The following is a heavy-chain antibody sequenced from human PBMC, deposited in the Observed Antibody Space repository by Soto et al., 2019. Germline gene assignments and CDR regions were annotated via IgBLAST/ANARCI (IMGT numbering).Heavy chain of an antibody. CDR1: GGSISSGGYY. J-gene: IGHJ6*03. CDR3: ARGPERFLEWLLEYSYYYYYMDV. D-gene: IGHD3-3*01. CDR2: IYYSGST. V-gene: IGHV4-31*03. Sequence: SETLSLTCTVSGGSISSGGYYWSWIRQHPGKGLEWIGYIYYSGSTYYNPSLKSRVTISVDTSKNQFSLKLSSVTAADTAVYYCARGPERFLEWLLEYSYYYYYMDVWGKGTTVTVSS.